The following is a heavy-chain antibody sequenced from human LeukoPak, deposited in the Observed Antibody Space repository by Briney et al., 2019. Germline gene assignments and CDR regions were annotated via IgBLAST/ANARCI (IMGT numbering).Heavy chain of an antibody. V-gene: IGHV3-30*04. Sequence: GRSLRLSCAASGSTFSTYAMHWVRQAPGKGLEWVAVISYDGSNKYYADSVKGRFTISRDNSKNTLYLQMNSLRAEDTAVYYCARGAVPRALDYWGQGTLVTVSS. CDR1: GSTFSTYA. CDR2: ISYDGSNK. CDR3: ARGAVPRALDY. J-gene: IGHJ4*02.